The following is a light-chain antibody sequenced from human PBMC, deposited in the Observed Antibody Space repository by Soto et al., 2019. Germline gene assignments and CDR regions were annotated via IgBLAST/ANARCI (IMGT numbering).Light chain of an antibody. V-gene: IGKV3-15*01. Sequence: EIVMTQSPATLSVSPGERATLSCRASQSVSSNLAWYQRKPGQAPRLLIYGASTRATGIPARFSGSGSGTELNLTISSLQYEDFAVSYRQQYNKWPPRETFGQGTKVEIK. CDR1: QSVSSN. J-gene: IGKJ1*01. CDR3: QQYNKWPPRET. CDR2: GAS.